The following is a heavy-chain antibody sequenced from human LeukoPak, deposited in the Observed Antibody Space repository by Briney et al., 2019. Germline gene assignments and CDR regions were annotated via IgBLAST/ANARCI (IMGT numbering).Heavy chain of an antibody. J-gene: IGHJ3*02. CDR1: GFTFSSYS. CDR2: ISSGSTTI. V-gene: IGHV3-48*01. Sequence: QAGGSLRLSCAASGFTFSSYSMNWVRQAPGKGLEWVSYISSGSTTIYYADSVKGRFTVSRDDAKNSLYLQMNSLRAEDTAVYYCARSYWDAFDIWGQGTMVTVSS. D-gene: IGHD1-26*01. CDR3: ARSYWDAFDI.